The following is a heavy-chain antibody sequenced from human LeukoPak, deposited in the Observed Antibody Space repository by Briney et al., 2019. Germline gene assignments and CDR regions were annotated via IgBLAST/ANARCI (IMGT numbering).Heavy chain of an antibody. Sequence: ASVKVSCKASGYTFTGYYIHWVRQAPGQGLEWMGRINPNSGDTNYPQNFQGRVTMTRDTSGSTSNMELSRLRSDDTAVYYCARERRFGDLLLFDYWGLGTRVTVSS. V-gene: IGHV1-2*06. J-gene: IGHJ4*02. CDR1: GYTFTGYY. D-gene: IGHD3-10*01. CDR2: INPNSGDT. CDR3: ARERRFGDLLLFDY.